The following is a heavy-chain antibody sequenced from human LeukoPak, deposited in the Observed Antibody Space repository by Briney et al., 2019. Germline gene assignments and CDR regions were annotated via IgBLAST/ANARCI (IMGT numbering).Heavy chain of an antibody. CDR2: IYSGGST. Sequence: AGGSLRLSCAASGFTVSSNYMSWVRQAPGKGLEWVSVIYSGGSTYYADSVKGRFTISRDNSKNTLYLQMNSLRAEDTAVYYCARDSYYYYYGMDVWGQGTTVTVSS. CDR3: ARDSYYYYYGMDV. V-gene: IGHV3-53*05. J-gene: IGHJ6*02. CDR1: GFTVSSNY.